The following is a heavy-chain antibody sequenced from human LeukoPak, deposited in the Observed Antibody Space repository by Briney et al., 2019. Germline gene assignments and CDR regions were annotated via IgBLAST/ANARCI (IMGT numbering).Heavy chain of an antibody. CDR1: GFTFSSYS. CDR3: ARGPYNDILTGYFFDY. V-gene: IGHV3-21*01. Sequence: GGSLRLSCAASGFTFSSYSMNWVRQAPGKGLEWASSISSSSSYIYYADSLKGRFTISRDNAKNSLYLQMNSLRAEDTAVYYCARGPYNDILTGYFFDYWGQGTLVTVSS. D-gene: IGHD3-9*01. J-gene: IGHJ4*02. CDR2: ISSSSSYI.